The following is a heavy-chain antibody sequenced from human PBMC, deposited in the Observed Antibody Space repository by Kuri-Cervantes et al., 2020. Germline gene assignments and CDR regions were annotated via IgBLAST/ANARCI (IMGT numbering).Heavy chain of an antibody. D-gene: IGHD2-15*01. Sequence: ASVKVSCKASGYTFTGYYMHWVRQAPGQGLEWMGWISAYNGNTNYAQKLQGRVTMTTDTPTSTAYMELRSLRSDDTAVYYCARGEGDCSGGSCYSGAFGIWGQGTMVTVSS. J-gene: IGHJ3*02. CDR1: GYTFTGYY. CDR3: ARGEGDCSGGSCYSGAFGI. V-gene: IGHV1-18*04. CDR2: ISAYNGNT.